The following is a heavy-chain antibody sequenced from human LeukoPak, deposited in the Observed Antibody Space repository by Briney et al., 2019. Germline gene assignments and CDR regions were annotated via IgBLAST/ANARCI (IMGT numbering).Heavy chain of an antibody. J-gene: IGHJ4*02. CDR3: AKDLDYDSAAGDY. V-gene: IGHV3-23*01. Sequence: PGGSLRLSCAASGFTFSSYAMSWVRQAPGKGLEWVSAISGSGGSTYYADSVKGRFTISRDNSKNMLYLQMNSLRAEDTAVYYCAKDLDYDSAAGDYWGQGTLVTVSS. CDR2: ISGSGGST. D-gene: IGHD3-22*01. CDR1: GFTFSSYA.